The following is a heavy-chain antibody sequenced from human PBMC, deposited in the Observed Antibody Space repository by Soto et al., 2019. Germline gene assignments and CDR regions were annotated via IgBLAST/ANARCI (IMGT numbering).Heavy chain of an antibody. J-gene: IGHJ6*02. Sequence: GSLRLSCAASGFTFGSYGMHWVRQAPGKGLEWVAVISYDGSNKYYADSVKGRFTISRDNSKNTLYLQMNSLRAEDTAVYYCAKVRRLGDVGSGDDCDRMEVWGQGTTV. CDR3: AKVRRLGDVGSGDDCDRMEV. CDR1: GFTFGSYG. D-gene: IGHD2-21*02. V-gene: IGHV3-30*18. CDR2: ISYDGSNK.